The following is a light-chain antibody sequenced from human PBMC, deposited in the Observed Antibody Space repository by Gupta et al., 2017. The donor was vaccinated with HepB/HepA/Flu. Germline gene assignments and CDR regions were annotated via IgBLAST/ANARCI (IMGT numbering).Light chain of an antibody. CDR3: NSRDSSGNRWV. J-gene: IGLJ3*02. Sequence: SSELTRDPAVSVALGQTVRITCQGDSRRNYDASWDQQKPGHAPLLVINGKSNRPSGIPVRFSVSSSRNTASLTITGAQAEYEADYYCNSRDSSGNRWVFGGGTKLTVL. V-gene: IGLV3-19*01. CDR2: GKS. CDR1: SRRNYD.